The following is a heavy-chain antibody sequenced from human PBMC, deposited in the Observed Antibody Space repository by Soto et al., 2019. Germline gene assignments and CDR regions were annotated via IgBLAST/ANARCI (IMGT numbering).Heavy chain of an antibody. CDR2: INAGNGNT. D-gene: IGHD3-3*01. Sequence: QVQLVQSGAEVKKPGASVKVSCKASGYTFSSYGLHWVRQAPGQRLEWMGWINAGNGNTKYSQKFQGRVILTRDTSATTPYLDLYSLRSEDTGVYYCARAFLRVAEWVFLFDPWGQGNLVTVSS. CDR3: ARAFLRVAEWVFLFDP. CDR1: GYTFSSYG. V-gene: IGHV1-3*01. J-gene: IGHJ5*02.